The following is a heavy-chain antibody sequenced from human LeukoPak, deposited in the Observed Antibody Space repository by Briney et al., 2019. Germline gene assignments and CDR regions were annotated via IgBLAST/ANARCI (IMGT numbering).Heavy chain of an antibody. V-gene: IGHV4-34*01. D-gene: IGHD1-1*01. J-gene: IGHJ4*02. CDR1: GGSFSGYY. CDR2: IYYSGST. CDR3: ARPNWNGGYFDY. Sequence: PSETLSLTCAVYGGSFSGYYWSWIRQPPGKGLEWIGSIYYSGSTYYNPSLKSRVTISVDTSKNQFSLKLSSVTAADTAVYYCARPNWNGGYFDYWGQGTLVTVSS.